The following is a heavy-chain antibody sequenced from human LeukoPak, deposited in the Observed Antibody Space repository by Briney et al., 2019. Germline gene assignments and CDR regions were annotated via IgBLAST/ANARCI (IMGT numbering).Heavy chain of an antibody. CDR3: AKDRGVATTSPYYFDY. D-gene: IGHD5-12*01. CDR2: ISYDGSNK. Sequence: GGSLRLSCAASGFTLSSYGMHWVRQAPGKGLEWVAVISYDGSNKYYADSVKGRFTISRDNSKNTLYLQMNSLRAEDTAVYYCAKDRGVATTSPYYFDYWGQGALVTVSS. CDR1: GFTLSSYG. J-gene: IGHJ4*02. V-gene: IGHV3-30*18.